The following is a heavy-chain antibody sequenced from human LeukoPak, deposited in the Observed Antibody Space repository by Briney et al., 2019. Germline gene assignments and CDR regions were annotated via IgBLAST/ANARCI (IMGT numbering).Heavy chain of an antibody. V-gene: IGHV1-2*07. Sequence: ASVKVSCKTSGYSFSDYYIHWVRQAPGQGLEWMGWINPKSSGRNYALKFQGRVTMTKDTSTSTAYLELSSLRSDDTAVYCCARDSAVVAAALWFDPWGQGTLVTVSS. CDR2: INPKSSGR. CDR1: GYSFSDYY. CDR3: ARDSAVVAAALWFDP. J-gene: IGHJ5*02. D-gene: IGHD2-15*01.